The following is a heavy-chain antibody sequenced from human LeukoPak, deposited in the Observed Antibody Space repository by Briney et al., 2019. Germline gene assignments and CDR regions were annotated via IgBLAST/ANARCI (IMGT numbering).Heavy chain of an antibody. CDR2: ITYDGSKS. V-gene: IGHV3-43D*03. D-gene: IGHD6-19*01. CDR1: GFTFNNYV. Sequence: PGGSLRLSCAASGFTFNNYVMHWVRQAPGKGLEWLSAITYDGSKSYYADSVKGRFTISRDDNKNSLYLQMHSLRGEDTAFYYCAKGYSVAVDIIDSWGQGTLVTVSS. J-gene: IGHJ4*02. CDR3: AKGYSVAVDIIDS.